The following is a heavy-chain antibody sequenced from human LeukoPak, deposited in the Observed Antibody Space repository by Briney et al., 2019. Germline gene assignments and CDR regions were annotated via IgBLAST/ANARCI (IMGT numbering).Heavy chain of an antibody. V-gene: IGHV4-59*01. CDR1: GGSFSPYY. CDR2: IYYSGST. Sequence: KPSETLSLTCAVYGGSFSPYYWSWIRQPPGKGLEWLGYIYYSGSTNYNPSLKSRVTISVDTSKNQFSLKLSSVTAADTAVYYCARLLRNTAMAPFDYWGQGTLVTVSS. J-gene: IGHJ4*02. D-gene: IGHD5-18*01. CDR3: ARLLRNTAMAPFDY.